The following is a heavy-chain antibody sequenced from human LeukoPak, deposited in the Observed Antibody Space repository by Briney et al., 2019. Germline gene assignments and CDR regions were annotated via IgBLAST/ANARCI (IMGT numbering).Heavy chain of an antibody. CDR3: AKLGFDSSGSHTLFDY. D-gene: IGHD3-22*01. CDR2: ISYGGRNN. J-gene: IGHJ4*02. CDR1: GFTFSSYA. V-gene: IGHV3-30*18. Sequence: GGSLRLSCAASGFTFSSYAMHWVRQGPGKGLEWVAIISYGGRNNHYADSVKGRFTISRDNSKNTLYLQMNSLRAEDTAVYYCAKLGFDSSGSHTLFDYWGQGTQVTVSS.